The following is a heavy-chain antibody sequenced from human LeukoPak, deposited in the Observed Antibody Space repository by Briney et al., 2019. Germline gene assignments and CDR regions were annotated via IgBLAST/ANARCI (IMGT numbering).Heavy chain of an antibody. CDR2: ISAYNGNT. CDR1: GYTFTSYG. V-gene: IGHV1-18*01. Sequence: GASVKVSCKASGYTFTSYGISWVRQAPGQGLEWMGWISAYNGNTNYAQKLQGRVTMTTDTSTSTAYMELRSLRSDDTAVYYCARDPGYGDYVDLLFDYWGQGTLVTVSS. J-gene: IGHJ4*02. D-gene: IGHD4-17*01. CDR3: ARDPGYGDYVDLLFDY.